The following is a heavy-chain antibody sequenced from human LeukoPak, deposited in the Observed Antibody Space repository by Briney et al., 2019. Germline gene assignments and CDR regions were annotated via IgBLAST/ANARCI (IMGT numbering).Heavy chain of an antibody. Sequence: PGGSLRLSCAASGFTFSTYFMHWVRQAPGQGLVWVSRINGDGISTTYADSVMGRFTISRDNAKNTLYLQMNSLRAEDTAVYYCARENHGSFDYWGQGSLVTVSS. J-gene: IGHJ4*02. CDR3: ARENHGSFDY. CDR1: GFTFSTYF. D-gene: IGHD1-14*01. CDR2: INGDGIST. V-gene: IGHV3-74*01.